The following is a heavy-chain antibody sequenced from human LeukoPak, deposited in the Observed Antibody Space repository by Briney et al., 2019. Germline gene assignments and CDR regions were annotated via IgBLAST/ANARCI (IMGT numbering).Heavy chain of an antibody. J-gene: IGHJ3*02. D-gene: IGHD1-14*01. CDR3: AKDRRMGDAFDI. CDR1: GFTFSSYG. Sequence: GGSLRLSCAASGFTFSSYGMHWVRQAPGKGLEWVAVISYDGSNKYYADSVKGRFTFSRDNSKNTLYLQMNSQRVEDTAVYYCAKDRRMGDAFDIWGQGTMVTVSS. V-gene: IGHV3-30*18. CDR2: ISYDGSNK.